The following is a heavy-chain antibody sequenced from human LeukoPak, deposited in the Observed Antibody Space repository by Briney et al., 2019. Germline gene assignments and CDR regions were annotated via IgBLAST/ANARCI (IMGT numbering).Heavy chain of an antibody. J-gene: IGHJ4*02. Sequence: GGSLRLSCAASGFTFSNYWMHWVRQAPGKGLVWVSRINTDGSSTSYADSVKGRFTISRDNAKNTLYLQMNSLRAEDTAVYYCARDRDIVVVPAAIVRHFDYWGQGTLVTVSS. CDR1: GFTFSNYW. CDR3: ARDRDIVVVPAAIVRHFDY. V-gene: IGHV3-74*01. CDR2: INTDGSST. D-gene: IGHD2-2*02.